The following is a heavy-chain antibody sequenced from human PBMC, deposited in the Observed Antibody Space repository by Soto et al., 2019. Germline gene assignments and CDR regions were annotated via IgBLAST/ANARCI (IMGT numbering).Heavy chain of an antibody. D-gene: IGHD6-19*01. J-gene: IGHJ3*02. V-gene: IGHV6-1*01. CDR2: TYYRSKWYN. Sequence: QTLSLTCAISGDSVSSNSAAWNWIRQSPSRGLEWLGRTYYRSKWYNDYAVSVKSRITINPDTSKNQFSLQLNSVTPEDTAVYYCARVQQWPPGGTFDIWGQGTMVTVSS. CDR3: ARVQQWPPGGTFDI. CDR1: GDSVSSNSAA.